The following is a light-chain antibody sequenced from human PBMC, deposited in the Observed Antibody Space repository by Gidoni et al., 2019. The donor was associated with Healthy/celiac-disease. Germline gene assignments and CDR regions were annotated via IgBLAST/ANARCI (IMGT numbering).Light chain of an antibody. Sequence: IVITQYPTTLYVSPGERATLSCRASQSLSSNVAWYQQKPGQAPRLLIYGSSTRATGIPARFSGSGSGTEFTLTISSLQSEDFAVYYCQQYNNWPWTFGQGTKVEIK. CDR3: QQYNNWPWT. CDR1: QSLSSN. CDR2: GSS. J-gene: IGKJ1*01. V-gene: IGKV3-15*01.